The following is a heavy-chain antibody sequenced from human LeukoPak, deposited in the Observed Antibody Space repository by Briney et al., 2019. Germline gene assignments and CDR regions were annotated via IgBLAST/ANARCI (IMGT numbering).Heavy chain of an antibody. CDR3: ARDLPGTNWGSVPAN. Sequence: GGSLRLSCAASGFTFSSYWMSWVRQAPGKGLELLANIKQDGSEKYYVDSVKGRFTISRDNAKNSLYLQINSLRAEDTAVYYCARDLPGTNWGSVPANWGQGTMVTVSS. J-gene: IGHJ3*01. CDR2: IKQDGSEK. D-gene: IGHD7-27*01. CDR1: GFTFSSYW. V-gene: IGHV3-7*01.